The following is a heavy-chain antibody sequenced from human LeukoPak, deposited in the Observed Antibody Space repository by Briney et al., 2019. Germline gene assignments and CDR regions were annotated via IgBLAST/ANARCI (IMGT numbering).Heavy chain of an antibody. V-gene: IGHV3-48*03. CDR1: GFIFSNYE. CDR3: ARGRGAYLYGDFDY. CDR2: ISSGGSNK. Sequence: PGGSLRLSCAASGFIFSNYEMNWVRQAPGKGLEWVSYISSGGSNKYSADSVKGRSTISRDSVKNSLYLQMNSLRAEDTAVYYCARGRGAYLYGDFDYWGQGTLVTVSS. J-gene: IGHJ4*02. D-gene: IGHD3-10*01.